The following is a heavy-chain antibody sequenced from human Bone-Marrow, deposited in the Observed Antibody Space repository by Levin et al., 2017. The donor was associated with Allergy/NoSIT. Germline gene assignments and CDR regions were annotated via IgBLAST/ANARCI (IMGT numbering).Heavy chain of an antibody. CDR3: ARGDPAGDFDH. CDR1: GYDFTNFW. D-gene: IGHD2-21*01. V-gene: IGHV5-51*01. Sequence: GGSLRLSCRASGYDFTNFWIGWVRQMPGQGLECMGLIYPTDSDTRYAPSFEGRVTISTDNSITTAYLKWTSLKASDNAPYYCARGDPAGDFDHWGQGAPVTVSS. CDR2: IYPTDSDT. J-gene: IGHJ4*02.